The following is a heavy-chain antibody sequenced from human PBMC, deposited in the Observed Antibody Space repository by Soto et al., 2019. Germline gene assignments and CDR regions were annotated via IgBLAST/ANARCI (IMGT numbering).Heavy chain of an antibody. CDR2: INPNSGGT. V-gene: IGHV1-2*02. CDR1: GYTFTGYY. J-gene: IGHJ5*02. Sequence: ASVKVSCKASGYTFTGYYMHWVRQAPGQGLEWMGWINPNSGGTNYAQKFQGRVTMTRDTSISTAYMELSRLRSDDTAVYYCARDAEANFWSGYQNWFDPWGQGTLVTVYS. CDR3: ARDAEANFWSGYQNWFDP. D-gene: IGHD3-3*01.